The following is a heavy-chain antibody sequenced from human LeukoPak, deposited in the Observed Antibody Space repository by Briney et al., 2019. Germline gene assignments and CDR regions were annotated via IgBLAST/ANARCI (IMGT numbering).Heavy chain of an antibody. CDR3: ARDTSGGPYFDY. D-gene: IGHD4-23*01. CDR1: GYTFTSYG. Sequence: ASVKVSCKASGYTFTSYGISWVRQAPGQGLEWVGWISAYNRDTNYAQKVQGRVTLTTDTSTTTAYMELRSLRSDDTAVYYCARDTSGGPYFDYWGQGTLVTVSS. CDR2: ISAYNRDT. V-gene: IGHV1-18*01. J-gene: IGHJ4*02.